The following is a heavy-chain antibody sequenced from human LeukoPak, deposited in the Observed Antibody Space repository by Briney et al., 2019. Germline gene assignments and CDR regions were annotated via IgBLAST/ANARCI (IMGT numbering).Heavy chain of an antibody. D-gene: IGHD3-3*01. J-gene: IGHJ4*02. CDR3: ASSLKLRFLEWTIHTPFDY. V-gene: IGHV1-69*04. CDR2: IIPILGIA. CDR1: GGTFSIYA. Sequence: GASVKVSCKASGGTFSIYAISWVRQAPGQGLEWMGRIIPILGIANYAQKFQGRVTITADRSTSTAYMELSSLRSEDTAVYYCASSLKLRFLEWTIHTPFDYWGQGTLVTVSS.